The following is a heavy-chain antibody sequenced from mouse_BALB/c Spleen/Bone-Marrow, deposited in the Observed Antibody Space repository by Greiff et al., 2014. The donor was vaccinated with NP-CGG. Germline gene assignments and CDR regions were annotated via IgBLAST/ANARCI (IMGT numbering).Heavy chain of an antibody. J-gene: IGHJ3*01. CDR3: ARSPGEVNY. D-gene: IGHD1-3*01. CDR1: GFNIIYAY. Sequence: LQESGAELVKPGASVKLSCTASGFNIIYAYIHWVKRRPEQGLEWIGRIYPANGNTNYDPKFQGKATITADTSSNTAYLHLNSLTSEDTAVYYCARSPGEVNYWGQGTLVTVSA. V-gene: IGHV14-3*02. CDR2: IYPANGNT.